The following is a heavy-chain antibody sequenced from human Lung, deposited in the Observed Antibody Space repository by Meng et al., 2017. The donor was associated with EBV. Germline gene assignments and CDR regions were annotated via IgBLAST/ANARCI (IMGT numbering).Heavy chain of an antibody. CDR3: TRRRWFSDYFDY. Sequence: QVPLGEPGRGVKRPGASVKVSCMASGYNFTSFYTHWVRQAPGQGLEWMGWINPKTGDTKYAQKFQGWVTMTRDTSITTAYMEVSGLKSDDTAVYYCTRRRWFSDYFDYWGQGTLVTVSS. D-gene: IGHD4-23*01. CDR1: GYNFTSFY. V-gene: IGHV1-2*04. J-gene: IGHJ4*02. CDR2: INPKTGDT.